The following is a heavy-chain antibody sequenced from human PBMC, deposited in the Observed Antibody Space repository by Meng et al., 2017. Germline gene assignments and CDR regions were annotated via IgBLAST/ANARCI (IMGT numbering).Heavy chain of an antibody. V-gene: IGHV3-23*01. CDR2: ISGSGGST. Sequence: GESLKISCAASGFTFSSYAMSWVRQAPGKGLEWVSAISGSGGSTYYADSVKGRFTISRDNSKNTLYLQMNSLRAEDTAVYYCAPRPVAVAGPSLRYWGQGTLVTVSS. CDR3: APRPVAVAGPSLRY. D-gene: IGHD6-19*01. CDR1: GFTFSSYA. J-gene: IGHJ4*02.